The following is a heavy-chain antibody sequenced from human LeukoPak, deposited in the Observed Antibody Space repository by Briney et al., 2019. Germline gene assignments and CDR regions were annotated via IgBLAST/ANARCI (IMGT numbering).Heavy chain of an antibody. CDR2: ISYDGSNK. CDR3: AKDLPEFTMMVVVKLLGSLGFDY. J-gene: IGHJ4*02. CDR1: GFTFSSYG. D-gene: IGHD3-22*01. Sequence: GGSLRLSCAASGFTFSSYGMHWVRQAPGEGLEWVAVISYDGSNKYYADSVKGRFTISRDNSKNTLYLQMNSLRAEDTAVYYCAKDLPEFTMMVVVKLLGSLGFDYWGQGTLVTVSS. V-gene: IGHV3-30*18.